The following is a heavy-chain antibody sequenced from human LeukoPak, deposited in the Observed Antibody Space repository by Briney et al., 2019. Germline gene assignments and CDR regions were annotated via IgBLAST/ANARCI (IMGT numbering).Heavy chain of an antibody. D-gene: IGHD2-15*01. J-gene: IGHJ4*02. CDR1: GFTFSTYS. V-gene: IGHV3-74*01. CDR2: INSDGSSP. Sequence: GGSLSLSCAVSGFTFSTYSMNWVRQAPGKGLVWVSRINSDGSSPSYADSVKGRFTISRDNSKNTLYLQMSNLSAEDTAVYYCVRETSDSFPYWGQGTLVTVSS. CDR3: VRETSDSFPY.